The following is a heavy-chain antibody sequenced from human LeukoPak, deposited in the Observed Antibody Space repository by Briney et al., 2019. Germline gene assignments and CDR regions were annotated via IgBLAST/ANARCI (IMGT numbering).Heavy chain of an antibody. CDR3: GLISGSYLYYYYGMDV. Sequence: ASVTVSCTASGYTFTSYDINWVRQATGQGLEWMGWMNPNSGNTGYAQKFQGRVTMTRNTSISTAYMELSSLRSEDTAVYYCGLISGSYLYYYYGMDVWGQGTTVTVSS. D-gene: IGHD1-26*01. CDR1: GYTFTSYD. CDR2: MNPNSGNT. J-gene: IGHJ6*02. V-gene: IGHV1-8*01.